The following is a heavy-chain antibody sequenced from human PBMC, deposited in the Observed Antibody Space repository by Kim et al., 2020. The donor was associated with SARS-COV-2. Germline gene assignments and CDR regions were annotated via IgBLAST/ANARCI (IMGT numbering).Heavy chain of an antibody. D-gene: IGHD5-12*01. Sequence: SETLSLTCTVSGGSISSSSYYWGWIRQPPGKGLEWIGSIYYSGSTYYNPSLKSRVTISVDTSKNQFSLKLSSVTAADTAVYYCARSGYEVYWFDPWGQGTLVTVSS. V-gene: IGHV4-39*01. CDR3: ARSGYEVYWFDP. CDR2: IYYSGST. CDR1: GGSISSSSYY. J-gene: IGHJ5*02.